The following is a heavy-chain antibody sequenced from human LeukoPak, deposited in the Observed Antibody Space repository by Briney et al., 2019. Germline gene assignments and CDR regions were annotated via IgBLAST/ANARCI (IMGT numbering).Heavy chain of an antibody. V-gene: IGHV3-30*02. J-gene: IGHJ4*02. CDR2: IRYDGSNK. CDR1: GFTFSSYG. Sequence: GGSLRLSCAASGFTFSSYGMHWVRQAPGKGLEWVAFIRYDGSNKYYADSVKGRFTISRDNSKNTLYLQMNSLRAEDTAVYYCAKDRGEMATISRLGIFDYWGQGTLVTVSS. CDR3: AKDRGEMATISRLGIFDY. D-gene: IGHD5-24*01.